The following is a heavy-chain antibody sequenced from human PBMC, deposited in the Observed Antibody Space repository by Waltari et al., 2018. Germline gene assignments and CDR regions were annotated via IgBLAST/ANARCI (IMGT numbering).Heavy chain of an antibody. V-gene: IGHV4-34*01. D-gene: IGHD2-15*01. CDR3: ARMQDYGGNPRPWGY. CDR1: GGSFTGYY. CDR2: ISHGGST. Sequence: QVQLQQWGAGLLKPSETLSLTCAVYGGSFTGYYWSWIRQPPGKGLEWIGEISHGGSTDYNPSLKSRVTISADTSKNQFSLKLNSVTAADTAVYYCARMQDYGGNPRPWGYWGQGTLVTVSS. J-gene: IGHJ4*02.